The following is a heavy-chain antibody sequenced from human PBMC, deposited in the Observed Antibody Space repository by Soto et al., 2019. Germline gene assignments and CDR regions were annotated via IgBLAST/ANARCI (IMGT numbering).Heavy chain of an antibody. CDR3: ARENLVVVPAAMADYYYYGMDV. Sequence: GGSLRLSCAASGFNFSDYYMSWIRQAPGKGLEWVSYISSSGSTIYYADSVKGRFTISRDNAKNSLYLQMNSLRAEDTAVYYCARENLVVVPAAMADYYYYGMDVWGQGTTVTVSS. V-gene: IGHV3-11*01. D-gene: IGHD2-2*01. J-gene: IGHJ6*02. CDR1: GFNFSDYY. CDR2: ISSSGSTI.